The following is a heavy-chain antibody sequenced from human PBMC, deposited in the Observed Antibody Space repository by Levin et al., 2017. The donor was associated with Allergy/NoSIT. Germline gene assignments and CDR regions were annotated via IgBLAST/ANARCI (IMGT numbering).Heavy chain of an antibody. CDR1: GFTFSSYW. J-gene: IGHJ4*02. D-gene: IGHD3-10*01. Sequence: ETLSLTCAASGFTFSSYWMSWVRQAPGKGLEWVANIKQDGSEKYYVDSVKGRFTISRDNAKNSLYLQMNSLRAEDTAVYYCARVDGSGSNFDYWGQGTLVTVSS. CDR2: IKQDGSEK. V-gene: IGHV3-7*01. CDR3: ARVDGSGSNFDY.